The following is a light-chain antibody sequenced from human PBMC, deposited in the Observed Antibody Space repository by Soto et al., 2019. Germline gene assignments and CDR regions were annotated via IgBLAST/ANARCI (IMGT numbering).Light chain of an antibody. CDR3: QQFNSYLPL. CDR2: DDS. Sequence: AIQLPPSPSSLSASVGDRVTITCRARQCISRALAWYQQKPGKAPKLLIYDDSSLESGVPSRFSGSGSGTDFTLTISSLQPEDFATYYCQQFNSYLPLFGPGTKVDIK. CDR1: QCISRA. V-gene: IGKV1-13*02. J-gene: IGKJ3*01.